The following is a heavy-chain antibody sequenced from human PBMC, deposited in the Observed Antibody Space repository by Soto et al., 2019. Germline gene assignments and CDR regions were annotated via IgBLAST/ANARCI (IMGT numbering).Heavy chain of an antibody. CDR3: AVHLRSNYDY. CDR2: IYWDDGN. J-gene: IGHJ4*02. V-gene: IGHV2-5*02. Sequence: QITLKESGPTLVKPTQTLTLTCTFSGFSLTTSGVRVGWIRQPPGKALEWLAQIYWDDGNRYSPSLKTRLSITRHTSKTQVVLTMTDMDPVDTATYCRAVHLRSNYDYWGQGTLVTVSS. CDR1: GFSLTTSGVR. D-gene: IGHD3-3*02.